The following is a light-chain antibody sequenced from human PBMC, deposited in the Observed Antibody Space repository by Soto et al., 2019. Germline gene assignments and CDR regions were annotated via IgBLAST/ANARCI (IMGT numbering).Light chain of an antibody. Sequence: EIVMTQSPVTLSVSPGERATLSCRASQSVRRNLAWYQQKPGQAPRLLISGASTRAPGISARFSGSGSGTEFTLTISSLQSEDFAVYYCQEYIQWPPGMFGPGTKVDIK. CDR3: QEYIQWPPGM. V-gene: IGKV3-15*01. CDR2: GAS. J-gene: IGKJ1*01. CDR1: QSVRRN.